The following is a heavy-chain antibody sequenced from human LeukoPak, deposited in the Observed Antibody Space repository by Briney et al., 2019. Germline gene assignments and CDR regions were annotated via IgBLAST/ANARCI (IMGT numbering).Heavy chain of an antibody. Sequence: PSQTLSLTCTVSGGSISSSSYFWGWIRQPPGKGLEWIGSIYYSGSTYYNPSLKSRVTISVDTSKNQFSLKLSSVTAADTAVYYCARDPGTRGFGELPPSEPFDYWGQGTLVTVSS. CDR1: GGSISSSSYF. D-gene: IGHD3-10*01. J-gene: IGHJ4*02. CDR2: IYYSGST. CDR3: ARDPGTRGFGELPPSEPFDY. V-gene: IGHV4-39*07.